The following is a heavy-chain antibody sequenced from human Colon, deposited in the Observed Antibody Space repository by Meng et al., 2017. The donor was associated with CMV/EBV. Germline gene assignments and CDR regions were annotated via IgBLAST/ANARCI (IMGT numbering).Heavy chain of an antibody. CDR1: GGSISSSNW. V-gene: IGHV4-4*02. J-gene: IGHJ4*02. CDR3: ARNAGYSSGWYVY. D-gene: IGHD6-19*01. Sequence: CAVSGGSISSSNWWSWVRQPPGKGLEWIGEIYHSGSTNYNPYLKSRVTISVDKSKNQFSLKLSSVTAADTAVYYCARNAGYSSGWYVYWGQGTLVTVSS. CDR2: IYHSGST.